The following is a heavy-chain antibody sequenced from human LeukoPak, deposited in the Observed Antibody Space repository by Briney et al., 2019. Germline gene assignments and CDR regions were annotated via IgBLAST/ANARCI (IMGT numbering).Heavy chain of an antibody. V-gene: IGHV4-34*01. Sequence: SGTLSLTCAVYGGSFSDYYWSWIRQPPGKGLEWIGEINHSGSTNYNPSLKSRVTISVDTSKNQFSLKLSSVTAADTAVHYCARGGQWLRFVYLDYWGQGTLVTVSS. J-gene: IGHJ4*02. D-gene: IGHD5-12*01. CDR2: INHSGST. CDR1: GGSFSDYY. CDR3: ARGGQWLRFVYLDY.